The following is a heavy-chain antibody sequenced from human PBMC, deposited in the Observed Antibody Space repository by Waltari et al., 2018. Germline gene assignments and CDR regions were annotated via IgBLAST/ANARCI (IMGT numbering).Heavy chain of an antibody. D-gene: IGHD5-18*01. CDR2: IIPILGIA. Sequence: VQLVQSGAEVKKPGSSVKVSCKASGGTFSSYAISWVRQPPGQGLEWMGRIIPILGIANYAQKFQGRVTITADKSTSTAYMELSSLRSEDTAVYYCARDQGDTVRYYYYGMDVWGQGTTVTVSS. CDR3: ARDQGDTVRYYYYGMDV. J-gene: IGHJ6*02. V-gene: IGHV1-69*04. CDR1: GGTFSSYA.